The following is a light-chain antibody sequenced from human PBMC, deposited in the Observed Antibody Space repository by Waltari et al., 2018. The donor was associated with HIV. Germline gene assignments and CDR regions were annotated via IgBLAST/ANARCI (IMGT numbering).Light chain of an antibody. CDR1: QSFYHR. V-gene: IGKV3-15*01. CDR3: QEDNDWPIWT. CDR2: EAS. J-gene: IGKJ1*01. Sequence: TQSPATLSVSPGERVTLSCRASQSFYHRLSWYQQKPGQAPRLLIYEASTRATGVPVRFSGSGFGTEFTLTISSLQSEDFAIYFCQEDNDWPIWTFGQGTKVE.